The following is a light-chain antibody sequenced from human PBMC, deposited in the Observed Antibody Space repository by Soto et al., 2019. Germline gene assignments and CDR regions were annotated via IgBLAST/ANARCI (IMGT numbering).Light chain of an antibody. CDR1: QGISSA. CDR2: HAS. V-gene: IGKV1-13*02. CDR3: QQFNSYPQ. Sequence: AIQLTQSPSSLSASVGDRVIITCRASQGISSALAWYQQKPGKAPELLIYHASSLESGVPSRFSGSGSGTDFTLTISSLQPEDFATYYCQQFNSYPQFGQGTRLEIK. J-gene: IGKJ5*01.